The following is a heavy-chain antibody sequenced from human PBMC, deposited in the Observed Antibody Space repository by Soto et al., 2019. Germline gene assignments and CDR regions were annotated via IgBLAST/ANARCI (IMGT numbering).Heavy chain of an antibody. Sequence: ASVKVSCKPSGYTFTSYAMHWVRQAPGQRLEWMGWINAGNGNTKYSQKFQGRVTITRDTSASTAYMELSSLRSEDTAVYYCARDLAMVRGVITLNFDYWGQGTLVTVSS. CDR1: GYTFTSYA. V-gene: IGHV1-3*01. D-gene: IGHD3-10*01. J-gene: IGHJ4*02. CDR2: INAGNGNT. CDR3: ARDLAMVRGVITLNFDY.